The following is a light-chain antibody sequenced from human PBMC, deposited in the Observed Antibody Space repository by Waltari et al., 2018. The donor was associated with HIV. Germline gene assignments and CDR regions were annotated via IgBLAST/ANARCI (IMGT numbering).Light chain of an antibody. Sequence: QSALTQPASVSGSPGQSITISCPGTSSDVGRYALVSWYQQYPGKAPKLMIFEVNRRPSGVSNRFSGSRSGNSASLTISGLQAEDEAYYYCCSYAGSGTSDVLFGGGTKLNVL. V-gene: IGLV2-23*02. CDR2: EVN. J-gene: IGLJ2*01. CDR1: SSDVGRYAL. CDR3: CSYAGSGTSDVL.